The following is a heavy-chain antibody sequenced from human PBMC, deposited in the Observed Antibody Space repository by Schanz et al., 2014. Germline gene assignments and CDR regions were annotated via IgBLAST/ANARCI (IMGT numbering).Heavy chain of an antibody. D-gene: IGHD3-10*01. Sequence: QVQLIQSGAEVKKPGASVKVSCKASGGTFSSYTISWVRQAPGQGLEWMGWISANSGGTNYAQKFQGRVTMTRDTSISTAYMELSRLKSDDTAVYYCARAKRFGDMDVWGQGTTVTVSS. CDR3: ARAKRFGDMDV. CDR1: GGTFSSYT. V-gene: IGHV1-2*02. CDR2: ISANSGGT. J-gene: IGHJ6*02.